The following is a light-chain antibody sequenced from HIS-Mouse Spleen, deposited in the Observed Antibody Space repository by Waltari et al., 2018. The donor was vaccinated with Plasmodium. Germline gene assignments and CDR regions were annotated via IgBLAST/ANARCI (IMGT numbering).Light chain of an antibody. CDR2: AAS. CDR3: QQYYSYPRT. J-gene: IGKJ1*01. CDR1: QGISSY. V-gene: IGKV1-8*01. Sequence: AIRMTQSPSSLSASTGDRVTITCRASQGISSYLAWYQKKPGKAPKLLIYAASTLQSGVPSRFSGSGSGTDFTLTISGLQSEDFATYYCQQYYSYPRTFGQGTKVEIK.